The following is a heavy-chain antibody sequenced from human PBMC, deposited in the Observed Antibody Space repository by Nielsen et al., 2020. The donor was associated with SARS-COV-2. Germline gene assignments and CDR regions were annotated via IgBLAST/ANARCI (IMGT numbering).Heavy chain of an antibody. D-gene: IGHD2-15*01. CDR3: ARDAYCSGGSCDWYFDL. Sequence: GESLKISCAASGFTFSSYVMTWVRQAPGKGLEWVFLIGGSGVPTYYADSVKGRFTISRDNPKNTLYLEMSSLRAEDTAIYYCARDAYCSGGSCDWYFDLWGRGTLVTVSS. V-gene: IGHV3-23*01. J-gene: IGHJ2*01. CDR2: IGGSGVPT. CDR1: GFTFSSYV.